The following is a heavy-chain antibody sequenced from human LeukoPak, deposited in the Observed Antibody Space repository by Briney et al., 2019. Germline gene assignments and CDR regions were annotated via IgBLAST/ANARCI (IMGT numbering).Heavy chain of an antibody. CDR1: GGSVSSYY. J-gene: IGHJ4*02. CDR2: IYYSGST. Sequence: SETLSLTCTVSGGSVSSYYWSWIRRPPGKGLEWIGYIYYSGSTNYNPSLKSRVTISVDTSKNQFSLKLSSVTAADTAVYYCARHTRLRYFDSHWGQGTLVTVSS. D-gene: IGHD3-9*01. V-gene: IGHV4-59*08. CDR3: ARHTRLRYFDSH.